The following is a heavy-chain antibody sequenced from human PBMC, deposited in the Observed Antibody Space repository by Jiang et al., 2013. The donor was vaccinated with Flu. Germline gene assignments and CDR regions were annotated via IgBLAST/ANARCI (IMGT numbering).Heavy chain of an antibody. D-gene: IGHD3-16*02. Sequence: EVKKPGASVKVSCKTSGYTFTNYGISWVRQVPGQGLEWMGWISTYSGHTDYEQNFQGRVTMTTDTSTSTAYMELRSLRSDDTGVYFCAREGYREIDNWGQGTLVTVSA. V-gene: IGHV1-18*04. CDR2: ISTYSGHT. CDR3: AREGYREIDN. J-gene: IGHJ4*02. CDR1: GYTFTNYG.